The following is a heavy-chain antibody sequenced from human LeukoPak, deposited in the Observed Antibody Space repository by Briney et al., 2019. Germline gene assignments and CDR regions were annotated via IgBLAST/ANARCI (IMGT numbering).Heavy chain of an antibody. CDR3: AKDERYCSGGSCYSTYFQH. CDR1: GFTFSSYA. Sequence: GGSLRFSCAASGFTFSSYAMSRVRQAPGKGLEWVSAISGSGGSTYYADSVKGRFTISRDNSKNTLYLQMNSLRAEDTAVYYCAKDERYCSGGSCYSTYFQHWGQGTLVTVSS. CDR2: ISGSGGST. V-gene: IGHV3-23*01. J-gene: IGHJ1*01. D-gene: IGHD2-15*01.